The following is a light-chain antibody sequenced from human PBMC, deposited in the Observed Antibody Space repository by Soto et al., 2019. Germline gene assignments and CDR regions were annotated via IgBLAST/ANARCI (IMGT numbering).Light chain of an antibody. CDR2: KAS. V-gene: IGKV1-5*03. J-gene: IGKJ1*01. CDR1: QSISSW. Sequence: DIQMTQSPSTLSASVGDSAPITCRASQSISSWLAWYQQRPGKAPKLLIHKASNLESGVPSRFSGSGSGTEFTLTISSLQPDDSATYYCLQYYDYRTFGQGTKVDIK. CDR3: LQYYDYRT.